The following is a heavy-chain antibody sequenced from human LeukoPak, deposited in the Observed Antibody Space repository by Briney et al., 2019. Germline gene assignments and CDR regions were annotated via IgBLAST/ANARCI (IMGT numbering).Heavy chain of an antibody. Sequence: GGSLRLSCAASEFTFSSYSMNWVRQAPGKGLEWVAMISYDGNSKQFADLVKGRFTISRDNSKNTLYLQMNSLRTEDTAVYHCAKDLYGSGWYNYFDPWGQGALVTVSS. J-gene: IGHJ5*02. CDR1: EFTFSSYS. CDR3: AKDLYGSGWYNYFDP. CDR2: ISYDGNSK. D-gene: IGHD6-19*01. V-gene: IGHV3-30*18.